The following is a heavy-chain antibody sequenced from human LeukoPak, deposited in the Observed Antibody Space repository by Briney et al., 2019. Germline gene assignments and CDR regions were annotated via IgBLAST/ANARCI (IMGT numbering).Heavy chain of an antibody. CDR3: VRDKKVAAVGTDIFDF. V-gene: IGHV3-7*05. Sequence: PGGSLRLSCVVSGFPFSNYWMSCVRQTPGKGLEWVANIKQDGGEKYYVDSVKGRFTISRDNAKNSLYLQMNSLRAEGTPFCYCVRDKKVAAVGTDIFDFWGHGTLVIVSS. D-gene: IGHD6-13*01. J-gene: IGHJ3*01. CDR2: IKQDGGEK. CDR1: GFPFSNYW.